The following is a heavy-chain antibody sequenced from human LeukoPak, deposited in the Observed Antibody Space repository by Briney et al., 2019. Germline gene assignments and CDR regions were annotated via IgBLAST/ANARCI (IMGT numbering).Heavy chain of an antibody. D-gene: IGHD3-22*01. Sequence: GASVTVSYKPSGGTFSSYATSWVRQAPGPRLEWMGGITLSFCTAKDAHKFQGRVTITADESTSTAYMELSSLRSEDTAVYYCASPAWGGSGYYPDSFDIWGQGTMVTVSS. V-gene: IGHV1-69*01. CDR3: ASPAWGGSGYYPDSFDI. CDR1: GGTFSSYA. J-gene: IGHJ3*02. CDR2: ITLSFCTA.